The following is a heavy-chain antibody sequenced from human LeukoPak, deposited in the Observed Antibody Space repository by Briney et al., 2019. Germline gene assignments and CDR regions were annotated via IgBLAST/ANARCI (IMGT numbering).Heavy chain of an antibody. V-gene: IGHV3-21*01. J-gene: IGHJ6*03. CDR3: ARDDFWSGYYYYMDV. CDR2: ISSSSSYI. D-gene: IGHD3-3*01. Sequence: GGSLRLSCTASGFMFGDYAMSWVRQAPGKGLEWVSSISSSSSYIYYADSVKGRFTISRDNAKNSLYLQMNSLRAEDTAVYYCARDDFWSGYYYYMDVWGKGTTVTVSS. CDR1: GFMFGDYA.